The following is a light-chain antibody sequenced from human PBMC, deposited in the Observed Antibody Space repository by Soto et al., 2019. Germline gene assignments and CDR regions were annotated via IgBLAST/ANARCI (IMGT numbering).Light chain of an antibody. V-gene: IGLV2-14*01. CDR3: SSYTSSSNYV. J-gene: IGLJ1*01. CDR2: EVS. CDR1: RRDVGAYNF. Sequence: QSVLTQPASVSGSPGQSITISCTGTRRDVGAYNFVSWYQQHPGKAPKLMIYEVSNRPSGVSNRFSGSKSGNTASLTISGLQAADEADYYCSSYTSSSNYVFGTGTKLTVL.